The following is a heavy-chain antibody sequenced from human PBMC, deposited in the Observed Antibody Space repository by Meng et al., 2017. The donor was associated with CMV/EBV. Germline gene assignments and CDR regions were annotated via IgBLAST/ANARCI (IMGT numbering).Heavy chain of an antibody. D-gene: IGHD1-26*01. J-gene: IGHJ5*02. Sequence: VPLQQWGAGLLKPSETLSPTCAVYGGSFSGYYWSWIRQPPGKGLEWIGEINHNGSTNYNPSLKSRVTISVDTSKNQFSLKLSSVTAADTAVYYCARGVGGWFDPWGQGTLVTVSS. CDR3: ARGVGGWFDP. CDR2: INHNGST. V-gene: IGHV4-34*01. CDR1: GGSFSGYY.